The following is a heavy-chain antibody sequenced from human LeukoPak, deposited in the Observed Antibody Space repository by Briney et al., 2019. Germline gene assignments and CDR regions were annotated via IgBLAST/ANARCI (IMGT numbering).Heavy chain of an antibody. CDR1: GFTFSSYA. V-gene: IGHV3-64*01. CDR3: WTCYYDSSGYYQDFDY. J-gene: IGHJ4*02. Sequence: GGSLRLSCAASGFTFSSYAMHWVRQAPGKGLEYVSAISSNGGSTYYANSVKGRFTISRDNSKNTLYLQMGSLRAEDMAVYYCWTCYYDSSGYYQDFDYWGQGTLVTVSS. CDR2: ISSNGGST. D-gene: IGHD3-22*01.